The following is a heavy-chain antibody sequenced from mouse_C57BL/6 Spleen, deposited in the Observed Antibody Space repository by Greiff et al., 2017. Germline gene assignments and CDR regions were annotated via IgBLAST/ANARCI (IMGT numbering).Heavy chain of an antibody. CDR3: ASRGPGTGAWFAY. CDR1: GFSLTSYG. J-gene: IGHJ3*01. Sequence: VKLVESGPGLVAPSQSLSITCTVSGFSLTSYGVDWVRQSPGKGLEWLGVIWGVGSTNYNSALKSRLSISKDNSKSQVFLKMNSLQTDDTAMYYCASRGPGTGAWFAYWGQGTLVTVSA. CDR2: IWGVGST. V-gene: IGHV2-6*01. D-gene: IGHD3-3*01.